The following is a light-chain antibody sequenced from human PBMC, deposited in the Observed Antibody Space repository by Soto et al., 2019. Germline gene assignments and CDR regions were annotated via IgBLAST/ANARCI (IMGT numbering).Light chain of an antibody. CDR1: STDVGGYNY. CDR3: GSYTRTDTPFV. J-gene: IGLJ1*01. V-gene: IGLV2-14*01. CDR2: EVN. Sequence: QSVLAQRSSVSGSPGQSITISCTGTSTDVGGYNYVSWYQHHPGKGPKLIIYEVNNRPSGVSDRFSGSKSGNKASLTISNLEAEDESDYYCGSYTRTDTPFVFGTGSKVTV.